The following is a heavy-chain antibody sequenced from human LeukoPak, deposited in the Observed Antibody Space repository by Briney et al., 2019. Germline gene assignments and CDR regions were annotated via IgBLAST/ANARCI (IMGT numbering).Heavy chain of an antibody. CDR3: AKDQGYGDLHPFDY. Sequence: GGSLRLSCAASGFTFSSYAMSWVRQAPGKGLEWVTAISGSGGSTYYADSVKGRFTISRDNSKNTLYLQMNSLRAEDTAVYYCAKDQGYGDLHPFDYWGQATLVTVSS. CDR1: GFTFSSYA. J-gene: IGHJ4*02. V-gene: IGHV3-23*01. D-gene: IGHD4-17*01. CDR2: ISGSGGST.